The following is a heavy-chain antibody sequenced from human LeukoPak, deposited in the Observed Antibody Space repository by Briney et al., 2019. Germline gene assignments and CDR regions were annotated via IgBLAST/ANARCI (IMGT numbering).Heavy chain of an antibody. D-gene: IGHD2-2*01. CDR3: ARAPPTIVVVPAAPFDY. CDR2: ISAYNGNT. J-gene: IGHJ4*02. Sequence: GASVKVSCKASGYTFTSYGISWVRQAPGQGLEWMGWISAYNGNTNCAQKLQGRVTMTTDTSTSTAYMELRSLRSDDTAVYYCARAPPTIVVVPAAPFDYWGQGTLVTVSS. CDR1: GYTFTSYG. V-gene: IGHV1-18*01.